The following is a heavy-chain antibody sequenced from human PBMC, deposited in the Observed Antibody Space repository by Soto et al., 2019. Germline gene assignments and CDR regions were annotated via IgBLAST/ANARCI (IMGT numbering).Heavy chain of an antibody. CDR2: INPSGGST. V-gene: IGHV1-46*01. CDR1: GYTFTSYY. Sequence: GASVKVSCKSSGYTFTSYYMHWVRQAPGQELEWMGIINPSGGSTSYAQKFQGRVTMTRDTSTSTVYMELSSLRSEDTAVYYCARACITMVRGVIGGMDVWGQGTTVTVSS. J-gene: IGHJ6*02. D-gene: IGHD3-10*01. CDR3: ARACITMVRGVIGGMDV.